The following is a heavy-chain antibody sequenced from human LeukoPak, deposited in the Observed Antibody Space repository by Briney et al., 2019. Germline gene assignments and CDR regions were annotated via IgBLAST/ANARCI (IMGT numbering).Heavy chain of an antibody. CDR2: ISGYNTNA. Sequence: ASVKVSCKASGYTFTRYGVAWVREAPGQGPEWMGWISGYNTNAHYAQSVQGRVTLTTDTSTSTAYMELRSLRSDDTALYYCARTCSSSSCYMVHWGQGTLVTVSS. CDR1: GYTFTRYG. V-gene: IGHV1-18*01. J-gene: IGHJ4*02. D-gene: IGHD2-2*02. CDR3: ARTCSSSSCYMVH.